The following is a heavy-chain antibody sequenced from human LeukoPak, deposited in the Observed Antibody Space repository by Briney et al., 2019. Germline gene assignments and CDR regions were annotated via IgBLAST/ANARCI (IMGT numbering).Heavy chain of an antibody. CDR1: GGSISSSGYY. J-gene: IGHJ4*02. CDR2: IYYTGST. CDR3: ARLTGGYSYGYAGY. V-gene: IGHV4-39*01. D-gene: IGHD5-18*01. Sequence: PSETLSLTCTVSGGSISSSGYYWGWIRQPPGKGLEWIATIYYTGSTYYSPPLRSRVTISVDTSKDQFSLKLTSVTAADTAVYYCARLTGGYSYGYAGYWGQGTLVTVSS.